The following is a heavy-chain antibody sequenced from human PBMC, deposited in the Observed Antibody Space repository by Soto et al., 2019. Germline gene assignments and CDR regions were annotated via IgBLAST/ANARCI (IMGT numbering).Heavy chain of an antibody. CDR3: AKDANTYCSGGSCYDANFEY. J-gene: IGHJ4*02. D-gene: IGHD2-15*01. Sequence: GGSLRLSCAASGFTFDDYAMHWVRQAPGKGLEWVSGISWNSGSIGYADSVKGRFTISRDNAKNSLYLQMNSLRAEDTALYYCAKDANTYCSGGSCYDANFEYWGQGTXVTVSS. CDR1: GFTFDDYA. V-gene: IGHV3-9*01. CDR2: ISWNSGSI.